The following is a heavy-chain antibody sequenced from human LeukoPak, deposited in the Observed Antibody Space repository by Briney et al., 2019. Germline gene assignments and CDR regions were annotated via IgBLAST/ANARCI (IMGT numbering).Heavy chain of an antibody. CDR1: GYTFTSYA. J-gene: IGHJ3*02. CDR3: ARDSSGWWDWDAFDI. V-gene: IGHV1-3*01. CDR2: INAGNGNT. D-gene: IGHD6-19*01. Sequence: GASVKVSCTASGYTFTSYAMHWVRPAPGQRLEWMGWINAGNGNTKYSQKFQGRVTITRDTSASTAYMELSSLRSEDTAVYYCARDSSGWWDWDAFDIWGQGTMVTVSS.